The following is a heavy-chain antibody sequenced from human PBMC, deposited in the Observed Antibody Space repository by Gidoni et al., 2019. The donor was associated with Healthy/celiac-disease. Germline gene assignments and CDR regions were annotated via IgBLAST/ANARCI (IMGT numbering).Heavy chain of an antibody. CDR3: ARDRVDYGDFDY. Sequence: QVQRVESGGGGVQPGRSRRLSWEASGFTFSSYGMHWVRQAQGKGLEGVAFIWYDGSNKYYADSVKGRFTISRDNSKTTLYLQMNSLRAEDTAVYYCARDRVDYGDFDYWGQGTLVTVSS. CDR2: IWYDGSNK. CDR1: GFTFSSYG. J-gene: IGHJ4*02. D-gene: IGHD4-17*01. V-gene: IGHV3-33*01.